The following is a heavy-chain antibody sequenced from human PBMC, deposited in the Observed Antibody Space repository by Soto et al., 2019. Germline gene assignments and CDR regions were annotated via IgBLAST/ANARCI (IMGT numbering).Heavy chain of an antibody. V-gene: IGHV3-11*06. J-gene: IGHJ6*02. CDR3: ARDRPLEVTNYYYYGMDV. Sequence: VQLVESGGGLVKPGGSLRLSCAASGFTFSDYYMSWIRQAPGKGLEWVSYISSSSSYTNYADSVKGRFTISRDNAKNSLYLQMNSLRAEDAAVYYCARDRPLEVTNYYYYGMDVWGQGTTVTVSS. CDR1: GFTFSDYY. CDR2: ISSSSSYT. D-gene: IGHD4-17*01.